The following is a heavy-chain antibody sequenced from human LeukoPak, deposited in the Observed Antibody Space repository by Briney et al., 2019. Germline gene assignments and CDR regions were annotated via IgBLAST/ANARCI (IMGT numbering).Heavy chain of an antibody. V-gene: IGHV3-30-3*01. D-gene: IGHD1-26*01. CDR2: ISYDGSNK. J-gene: IGHJ4*02. Sequence: GRSLRLSCAASGFTFSSYAMHWVRQAPGKGLEWAAVISYDGSNKYYADSVKGRFTISRDNSKNTLYLQMNSLRAEDTAVYYCARDKMGATFDYWGQGTLVTVSS. CDR1: GFTFSSYA. CDR3: ARDKMGATFDY.